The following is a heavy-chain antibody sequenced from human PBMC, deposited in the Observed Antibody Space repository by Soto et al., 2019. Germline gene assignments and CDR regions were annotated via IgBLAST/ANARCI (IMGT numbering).Heavy chain of an antibody. V-gene: IGHV4-59*01. J-gene: IGHJ4*02. CDR3: ALRSMALAPEY. Sequence: QVQLQESGPGLVKPSETLSLTCAVSGDSISSYYCMWIRQPPGKGLESIGYLYYVRSGNNNPSLKSRGTLSVDTSTNQSTLSLSFRTAADKDAYYCALRSMALAPEYWGQGTLVTVSS. D-gene: IGHD3-3*02. CDR2: LYYVRSG. CDR1: GDSISSYY.